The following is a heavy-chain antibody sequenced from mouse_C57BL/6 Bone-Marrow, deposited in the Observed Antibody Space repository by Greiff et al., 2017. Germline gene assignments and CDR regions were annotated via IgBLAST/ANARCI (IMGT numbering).Heavy chain of an antibody. V-gene: IGHV3-6*01. CDR1: GYSITSGYY. CDR2: ISYDGSN. CDR3: ARSRGYYYGSSFDY. D-gene: IGHD1-1*01. Sequence: EVQVVESGPGLVKPSQSLSLTCSVTGYSITSGYYWNWIRQFPGNKLEWMGYISYDGSNNYNPSLKNRISITRDTSKNQFFLKLNSVTTEDTATYYCARSRGYYYGSSFDYWGQGTTLTVSS. J-gene: IGHJ2*01.